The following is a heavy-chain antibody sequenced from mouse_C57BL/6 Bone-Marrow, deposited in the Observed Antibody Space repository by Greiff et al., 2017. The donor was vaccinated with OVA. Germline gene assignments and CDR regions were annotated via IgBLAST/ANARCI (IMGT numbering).Heavy chain of an antibody. CDR2: IDPSDSYT. Sequence: QVQLQQPGAELVMPGASVKLSCNASGYTFTSYWMHWVKQRPGQGLEWIGEIDPSDSYTNYNQKFKGKSTLTVDKSSSTAYMQLSSLTSEDSAVYYCARDPPLYDGYYDWYFDVWGTGTTVTVSS. CDR1: GYTFTSYW. V-gene: IGHV1-69*01. D-gene: IGHD2-3*01. J-gene: IGHJ1*03. CDR3: ARDPPLYDGYYDWYFDV.